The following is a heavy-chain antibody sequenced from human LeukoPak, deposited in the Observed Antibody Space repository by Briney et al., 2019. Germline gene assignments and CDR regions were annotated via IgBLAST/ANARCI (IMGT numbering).Heavy chain of an antibody. V-gene: IGHV3-30*18. CDR1: GFTFSSYG. CDR2: ISYDGSNK. D-gene: IGHD5-18*01. Sequence: GGSLRLSCAASGFTFSSYGMHWVRQAPGKGLEGVAVISYDGSNKYYADSVKGRFTISRDNSTNTLYLQMNSLRAEDTAVYYCAKIRPWIQLCLEMDYWGQGTLVTVSS. J-gene: IGHJ4*02. CDR3: AKIRPWIQLCLEMDY.